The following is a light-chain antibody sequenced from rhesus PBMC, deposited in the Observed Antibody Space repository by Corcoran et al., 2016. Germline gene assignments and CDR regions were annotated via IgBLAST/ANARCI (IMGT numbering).Light chain of an antibody. CDR1: QSVSSY. CDR3: LQSSNGPRT. V-gene: IGKV3-24*04. J-gene: IGKJ1*01. CDR2: GAS. Sequence: EIVMTQSPATLALSPGERATLSCRASQSVSSYLTWYQQKPGKASRFLIYGASSRATCIPDRFSGRGSGTEFTLTISSLEPEDVGLYFWLQSSNGPRTFGQGTKVEIK.